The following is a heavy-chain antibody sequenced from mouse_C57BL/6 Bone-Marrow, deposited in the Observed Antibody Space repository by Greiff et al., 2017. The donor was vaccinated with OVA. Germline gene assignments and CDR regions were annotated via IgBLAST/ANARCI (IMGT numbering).Heavy chain of an antibody. Sequence: QVQLQQPGAELVKPGASVKLSCKASGYTFTSYWMQWVKQRPGQGLEWIGEIDPSDSYTNYNQKFKGKATLTVDTSSSTAYMQLSSLTSEDSAVYYCARPRTTVPFDYWGQGTTLIVSS. V-gene: IGHV1-50*01. D-gene: IGHD1-1*01. CDR3: ARPRTTVPFDY. CDR1: GYTFTSYW. CDR2: IDPSDSYT. J-gene: IGHJ2*01.